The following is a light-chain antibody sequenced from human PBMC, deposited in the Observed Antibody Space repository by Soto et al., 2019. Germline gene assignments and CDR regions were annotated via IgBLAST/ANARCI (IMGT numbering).Light chain of an antibody. V-gene: IGKV1-39*01. CDR2: AAS. CDR3: QQSYSTPPGYT. CDR1: RSISTY. J-gene: IGKJ5*01. Sequence: DIQMTQSPSSLSASVGDRVTITCRASRSISTYLNWYQQKPGKAPKLLIYAASSLQSGVPSRFSGSGSGTDFTPTISSLQLEDFATYYCQQSYSTPPGYTFGQGTRLEIK.